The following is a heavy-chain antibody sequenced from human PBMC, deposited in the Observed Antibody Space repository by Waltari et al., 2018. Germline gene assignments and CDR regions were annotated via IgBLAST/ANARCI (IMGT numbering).Heavy chain of an antibody. V-gene: IGHV3-23*04. CDR1: GFTFSSYA. Sequence: EVQLVESGGGLVQPGGSLRLSCAASGFTFSSYAMSWIRQAPGKGLEWVSAISGSGGSTYYADSVKGRFTISRDNSKNTLYLQMNSLRAEDTAVDYCAKDTPITMIVVVITAGGAFDIWGRGTMVTVSS. CDR3: AKDTPITMIVVVITAGGAFDI. D-gene: IGHD3-22*01. CDR2: ISGSGGST. J-gene: IGHJ3*02.